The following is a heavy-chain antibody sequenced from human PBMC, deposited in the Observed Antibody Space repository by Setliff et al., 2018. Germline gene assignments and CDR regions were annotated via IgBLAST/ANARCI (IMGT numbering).Heavy chain of an antibody. J-gene: IGHJ5*02. Sequence: SETLSLTCTVSGGSISSGSYYWSGIRQPAGKGLEWIGRIYSSGSTKYNPSLKSRVTMTGDTSKNKFSLKLSSVTAADTAVYYCARGAPGCELLSWFDPWGQGTLVTVSS. CDR1: GGSISSGSYY. CDR3: ARGAPGCELLSWFDP. D-gene: IGHD1-26*01. CDR2: IYSSGST. V-gene: IGHV4-61*02.